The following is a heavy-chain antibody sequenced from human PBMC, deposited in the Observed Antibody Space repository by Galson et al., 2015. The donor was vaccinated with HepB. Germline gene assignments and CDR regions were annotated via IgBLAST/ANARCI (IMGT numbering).Heavy chain of an antibody. CDR3: AREHTRWVRGPMAPDYYGMDV. Sequence: SVKVSCKASGGTFSSYTISWVRQAPGQGLEWMGRIIPILGIANYAQKFQGRVTITADKSTSTAYMELSSLRSEDTAVYYCAREHTRWVRGPMAPDYYGMDVWGQGTTVTVSS. V-gene: IGHV1-69*04. CDR2: IIPILGIA. CDR1: GGTFSSYT. J-gene: IGHJ6*02. D-gene: IGHD3-10*01.